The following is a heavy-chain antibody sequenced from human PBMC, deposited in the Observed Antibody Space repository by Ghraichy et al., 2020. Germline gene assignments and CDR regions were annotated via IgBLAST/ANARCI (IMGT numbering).Heavy chain of an antibody. D-gene: IGHD1-26*01. CDR3: ARVGAGGSYFFFDY. V-gene: IGHV4-4*09. Sequence: SETLSLTCTVSGGSISSYYWSWIRQPPGKGLEWIGYIYTSGSTNYNPSLKSRVTISVDTSKNQFSLKLSSVTAADTAVYYCARVGAGGSYFFFDYWGQGTLVTVSS. CDR1: GGSISSYY. J-gene: IGHJ4*02. CDR2: IYTSGST.